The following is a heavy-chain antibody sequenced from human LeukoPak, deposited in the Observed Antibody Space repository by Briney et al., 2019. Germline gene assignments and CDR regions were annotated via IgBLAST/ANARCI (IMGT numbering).Heavy chain of an antibody. D-gene: IGHD3-10*02. CDR1: GYKFTNYW. J-gene: IGHJ4*02. CDR2: IYPGDSET. CDR3: ARTLRTGQGDYVPVL. V-gene: IGHV5-51*01. Sequence: GESLKVSCKASGYKFTNYWIGWVRQMPGKGLEWMTIIYPGDSETRYSPSFQGQVTISAAKSIDTIYLQWNSLKASDTATYYCARTLRTGQGDYVPVLWGQGTLVTVSS.